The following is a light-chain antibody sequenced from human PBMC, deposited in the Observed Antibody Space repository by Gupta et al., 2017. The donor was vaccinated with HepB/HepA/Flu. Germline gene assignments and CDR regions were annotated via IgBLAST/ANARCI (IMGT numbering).Light chain of an antibody. CDR3: HQYGGAPWT. V-gene: IGKV3-20*01. CDR2: GSS. Sequence: IVLLQSPGTLSLSPGERATLTCRATQSVTTNLAWYQQHPGQSPRLLIYGSSNRAAGVPDRFSGSGSGTEFIRTISRLEPEDIAVYYCHQYGGAPWTFGQGTKVETK. CDR1: QSVTTN. J-gene: IGKJ1*01.